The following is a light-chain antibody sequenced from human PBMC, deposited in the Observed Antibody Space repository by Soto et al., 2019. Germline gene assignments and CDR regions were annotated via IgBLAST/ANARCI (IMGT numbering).Light chain of an antibody. V-gene: IGKV1-5*01. Sequence: DIQMTQSPSTLSASVGDRVTITCRASQSIGGRLAWYQQKPGKAPNLLIYDTSHLQPGVPSRFSGSGSGTQFSLTISSLQPDDFATYYCQQYNHYWTFGLGTKVDIK. J-gene: IGKJ1*01. CDR3: QQYNHYWT. CDR2: DTS. CDR1: QSIGGR.